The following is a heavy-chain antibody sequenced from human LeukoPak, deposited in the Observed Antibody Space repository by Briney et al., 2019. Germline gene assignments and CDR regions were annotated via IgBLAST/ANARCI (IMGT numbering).Heavy chain of an antibody. J-gene: IGHJ4*02. CDR2: INTNTGNP. V-gene: IGHV7-4-1*02. D-gene: IGHD2-2*01. CDR3: ARLEEYQLLSFDY. CDR1: GGTFSSYA. Sequence: ASVKVSCKASGGTFSSYAISWVRQAPGQGLEWMGWINTNTGNPTYAQGFTGRFVFSLDTSVSTAYLQISSLKAEDTAVYYCARLEEYQLLSFDYWGQGTLVTVSS.